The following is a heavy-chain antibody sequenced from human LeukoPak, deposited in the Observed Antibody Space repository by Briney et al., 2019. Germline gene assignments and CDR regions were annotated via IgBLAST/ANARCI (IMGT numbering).Heavy chain of an antibody. Sequence: PSETLSLTCTVSGGSISSSSYYWAWIRQPPGKGLEWIGSMYYSGNTYYSPSLKSRVTISADTSKNQFSMKLSSVTAADTAVYYCGRCSSGSYNWFDPWGQGTLVTVSS. J-gene: IGHJ5*02. CDR1: GGSISSSSYY. CDR2: MYYSGNT. D-gene: IGHD1-26*01. CDR3: GRCSSGSYNWFDP. V-gene: IGHV4-39*01.